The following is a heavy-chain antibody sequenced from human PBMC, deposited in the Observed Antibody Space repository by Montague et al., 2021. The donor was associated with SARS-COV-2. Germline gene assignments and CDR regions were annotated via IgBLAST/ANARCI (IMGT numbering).Heavy chain of an antibody. D-gene: IGHD1-20*01. CDR1: GGSISSYY. CDR3: ARTVYNWNDWFDP. V-gene: IGHV4-59*13. Sequence: SETLSLTCSVSGGSISSYYWSWIRQSPGKGLEWIGYIFHSGITDYNPSLKSRVTISVDMSKDQFSLQPNSVTAADSAVYYCARTVYNWNDWFDPWGQGTLVTVSS. CDR2: IFHSGIT. J-gene: IGHJ5*02.